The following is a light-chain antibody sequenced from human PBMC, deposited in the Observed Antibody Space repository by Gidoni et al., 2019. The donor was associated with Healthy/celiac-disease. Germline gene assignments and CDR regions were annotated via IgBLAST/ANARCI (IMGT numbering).Light chain of an antibody. Sequence: DIQMTQSPSTLSASVGDRVTIHCRASQSISSWLAWYRQKPGKAPKLRIYDASSLESGVPSRFIGSGSGTEFTFTIVSLQPDDFATYYCQQYNSYSWTFGQGTKVEIK. CDR2: DAS. V-gene: IGKV1-5*01. CDR1: QSISSW. CDR3: QQYNSYSWT. J-gene: IGKJ1*01.